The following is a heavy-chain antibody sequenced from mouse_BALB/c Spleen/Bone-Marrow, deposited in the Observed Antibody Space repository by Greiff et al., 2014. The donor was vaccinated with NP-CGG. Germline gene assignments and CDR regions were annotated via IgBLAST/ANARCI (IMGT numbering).Heavy chain of an antibody. J-gene: IGHJ3*01. CDR2: INPYNDGT. Sequence: EVQLVESGPELVEPGASVKMSCKASGYTFTNYVMHWVKQKPGQGLEWIGYINPYNDGTKYNEKFKGKATLTSDKSSSTAYMDLSSLTSEDSAVYYCARVYYGYDGTSSWLAYWGQGTLVTVSA. CDR3: ARVYYGYDGTSSWLAY. V-gene: IGHV1-14*01. D-gene: IGHD2-2*01. CDR1: GYTFTNYV.